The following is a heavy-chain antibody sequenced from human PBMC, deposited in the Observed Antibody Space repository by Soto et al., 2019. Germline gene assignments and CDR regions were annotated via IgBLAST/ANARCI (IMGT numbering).Heavy chain of an antibody. D-gene: IGHD6-19*01. CDR1: GYTFTSYG. CDR2: INPNSGGT. CDR3: AREKIAVAESGAFDI. Sequence: GASVKVSCKASGYTFTSYGISWVRQAPGQGLEWMGWINPNSGGTNYAQKFQGWVTMTRDTSISTAYMELSRLRSDDTAVYYCAREKIAVAESGAFDIWGQGTMVTVSS. J-gene: IGHJ3*02. V-gene: IGHV1-2*04.